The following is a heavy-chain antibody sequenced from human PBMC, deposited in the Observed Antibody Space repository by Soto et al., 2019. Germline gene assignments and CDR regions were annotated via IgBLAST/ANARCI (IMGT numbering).Heavy chain of an antibody. CDR2: IIPILGIA. D-gene: IGHD3-10*01. CDR3: AGEVRYYGSGSAYYYYGRDV. J-gene: IGHJ6*02. Sequence: QVQLVQSGAEVKKPGSSVKVSCKASGGTFSSYTISWVRQAPGQGLEWMGRIIPILGIANYAQKFQGRVTITADKSTSTAYMELSSLRSEDTAVYYCAGEVRYYGSGSAYYYYGRDVWGQGTTVTVSS. CDR1: GGTFSSYT. V-gene: IGHV1-69*08.